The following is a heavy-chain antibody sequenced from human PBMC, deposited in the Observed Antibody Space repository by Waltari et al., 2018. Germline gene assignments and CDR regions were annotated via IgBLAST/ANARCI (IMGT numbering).Heavy chain of an antibody. CDR3: AREPRAYCTNGVCSLGWFDP. Sequence: QVQLVQSGAEVKKPGSSVKVSCKASGGTFSSYAISWVRQAPGQGLEWMGGFIPIFGTANYAQKFQGRVTITADESTSTAYMELSSLRSEDTAVYYCAREPRAYCTNGVCSLGWFDPWGQGTLVTVSS. D-gene: IGHD2-8*01. CDR1: GGTFSSYA. V-gene: IGHV1-69*01. J-gene: IGHJ5*02. CDR2: FIPIFGTA.